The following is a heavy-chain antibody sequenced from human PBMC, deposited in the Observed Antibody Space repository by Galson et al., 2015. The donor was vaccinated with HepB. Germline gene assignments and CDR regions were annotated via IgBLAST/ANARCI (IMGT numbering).Heavy chain of an antibody. CDR2: IFSNDEK. D-gene: IGHD6-19*01. CDR1: GFSLSNARMG. V-gene: IGHV2-26*01. J-gene: IGHJ6*02. Sequence: PALVKPTQTLTLTCTVSGFSLSNARMGVSWIRQPPGKALEWLAHIFSNDEKSYSTSLKSRLTISKDTSKSQVVLTMTNMDPVDTATYYCARGFSSGWQYGMDVWGQGTTVTVSS. CDR3: ARGFSSGWQYGMDV.